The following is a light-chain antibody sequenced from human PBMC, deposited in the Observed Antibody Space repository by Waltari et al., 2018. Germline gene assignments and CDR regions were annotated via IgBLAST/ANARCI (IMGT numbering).Light chain of an antibody. CDR3: QHYLRLPVT. V-gene: IGKV3-20*01. CDR1: QSVSRA. Sequence: EIVLTQSPGTRSLSLGERATVPCRTSQSVSRALAWYQQKPGQAPRLLLYGASTRATGIPDRFSGSGSGTDFSLTISRLETDDFAVYYCQHYLRLPVTFGQGTTVEI. CDR2: GAS. J-gene: IGKJ1*01.